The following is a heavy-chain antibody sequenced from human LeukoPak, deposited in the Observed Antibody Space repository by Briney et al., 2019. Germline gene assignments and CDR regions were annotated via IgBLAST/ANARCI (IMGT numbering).Heavy chain of an antibody. CDR1: GFTFSSYG. CDR3: AREGFCGGDCPGYFDL. CDR2: IWYDGRST. J-gene: IGHJ2*01. Sequence: PGGSLRLSCVASGFTFSSYGMHWVRQAPGKGLEWVAVIWYDGRSTYYGDSVKGRFTISRDNSKNTLHLQMNGLGAEDTAVYYCAREGFCGGDCPGYFDLWGRGTLVTVSS. D-gene: IGHD2-21*02. V-gene: IGHV3-33*01.